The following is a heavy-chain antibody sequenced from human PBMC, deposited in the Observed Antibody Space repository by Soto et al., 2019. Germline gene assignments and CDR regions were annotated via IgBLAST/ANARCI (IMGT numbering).Heavy chain of an antibody. V-gene: IGHV4-39*01. J-gene: IGHJ4*02. CDR3: AFSYGEYYFGADY. CDR2: IYYSGST. D-gene: IGHD4-17*01. Sequence: QLQLQESGPGLVKPSETLSLTCTVSGGSISSSSYYWGWIRQPPGKGLEWIWSIYYSGSTYYNPSLKSRVPISVDTSKNQCSLKLTPVTAADAAVYYGAFSYGEYYFGADYWGRRAPVTVSS. CDR1: GGSISSSSYY.